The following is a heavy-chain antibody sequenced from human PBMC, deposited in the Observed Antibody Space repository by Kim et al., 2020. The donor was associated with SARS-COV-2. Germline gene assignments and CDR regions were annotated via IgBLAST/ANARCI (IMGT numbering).Heavy chain of an antibody. Sequence: SETLSLTCTVSGGSISSYYWSWIRQPPGKGLEWIGYIYYSGSTNYNPSLKSRVTISVDTSKNQFSLKLSSVTAADTAVYYCARSDYANSDYYYYGMDVWGQGTTVTVSS. CDR2: IYYSGST. CDR1: GGSISSYY. V-gene: IGHV4-59*13. J-gene: IGHJ6*02. D-gene: IGHD4-17*01. CDR3: ARSDYANSDYYYYGMDV.